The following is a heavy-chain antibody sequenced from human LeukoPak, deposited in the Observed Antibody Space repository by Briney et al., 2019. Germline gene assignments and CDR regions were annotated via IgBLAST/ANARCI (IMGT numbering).Heavy chain of an antibody. V-gene: IGHV4-34*01. D-gene: IGHD3-10*01. CDR1: GGSFSGYY. CDR2: INHSGST. Sequence: PSETLSLTCAVYGGSFSGYYWSWIRQPPGKGLEWIGEINHSGSTNYNPSLKSRVTISVDTSKNQFSLKLSSVTAADTAVYYCARGPYYYGSGSYLNYWGQGNLVTVSS. CDR3: ARGPYYYGSGSYLNY. J-gene: IGHJ4*02.